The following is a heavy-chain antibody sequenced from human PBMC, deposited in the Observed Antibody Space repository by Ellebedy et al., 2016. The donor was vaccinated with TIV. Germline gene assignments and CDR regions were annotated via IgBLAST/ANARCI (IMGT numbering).Heavy chain of an antibody. Sequence: SETLSLXXTVSGGSISSYYWSWIRQPPGKGLEWIGYIFSSGTTKYNPSLKSRVTISVDTSKNQFSLKLSSVTAADTAVYYCARGGYYDSSGLWADYWGQGTLVTVSS. CDR2: IFSSGTT. D-gene: IGHD3-22*01. J-gene: IGHJ4*02. V-gene: IGHV4-59*08. CDR3: ARGGYYDSSGLWADY. CDR1: GGSISSYY.